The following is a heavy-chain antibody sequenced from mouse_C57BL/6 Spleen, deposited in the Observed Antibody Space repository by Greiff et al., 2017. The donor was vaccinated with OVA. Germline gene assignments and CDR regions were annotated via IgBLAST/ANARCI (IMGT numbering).Heavy chain of an antibody. V-gene: IGHV1-18*01. CDR3: ARGPDDYDGCYAMDD. CDR1: GYTFTDYN. CDR2: INPNNGGT. Sequence: EVQLQQSGPELVKPGASVKIPCKASGYTFTDYNMDWVKQSHGKSLEWIGDINPNNGGTIYNQKFKGKATLTVDKSSSTAYMELRSLTSEDTAVYYCARGPDDYDGCYAMDDWGQGTSVTVSS. D-gene: IGHD2-4*01. J-gene: IGHJ4*01.